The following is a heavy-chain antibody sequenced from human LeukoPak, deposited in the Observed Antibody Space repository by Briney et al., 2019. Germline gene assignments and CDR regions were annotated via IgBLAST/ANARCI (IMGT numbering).Heavy chain of an antibody. CDR1: GFSFSKYA. D-gene: IGHD6-19*01. J-gene: IGHJ4*02. CDR2: IWFDGRQT. V-gene: IGHV3-33*06. Sequence: ARSLRLSCAASGFSFSKYAMHWVRQAPGKGLEWVAVIWFDGRQTFYADSVKGRFTISRDNSKNTLYLQMNSLRAEDTALYYCVEDRTVAGTDARYYFDYWGQGTLVTVSS. CDR3: VEDRTVAGTDARYYFDY.